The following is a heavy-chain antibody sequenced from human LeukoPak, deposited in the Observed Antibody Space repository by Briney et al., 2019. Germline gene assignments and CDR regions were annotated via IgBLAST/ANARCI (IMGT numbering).Heavy chain of an antibody. CDR2: IDPTDSYT. D-gene: IGHD3-10*01. CDR1: GFTFSSYW. CDR3: ARLGRGSGSQTYYYSTMDV. V-gene: IGHV5-10-1*01. Sequence: GGSLRLSCAASGFTFSSYWISWVRQMPGKGLEWMGRIDPTDSYTHYSPSFQGHVTISADKSISTAYLQWSSLKASDTAVYYCARLGRGSGSQTYYYSTMDVWGQGTTVTVSS. J-gene: IGHJ6*02.